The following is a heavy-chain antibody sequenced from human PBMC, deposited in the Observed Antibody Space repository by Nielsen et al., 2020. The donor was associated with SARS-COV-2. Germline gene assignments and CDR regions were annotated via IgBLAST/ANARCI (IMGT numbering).Heavy chain of an antibody. CDR2: ISSSSSYI. Sequence: GGSLRLSCAASGFTFSSYSMNWVRQAPGKGLEWVSSISSSSSYIYYADSVKGRFTISRDNAKNSLYLQMNSLRAEDTAVYYCARDFYGDYYFDYWGQGTLVTVSS. D-gene: IGHD4-17*01. V-gene: IGHV3-21*01. CDR1: GFTFSSYS. CDR3: ARDFYGDYYFDY. J-gene: IGHJ4*02.